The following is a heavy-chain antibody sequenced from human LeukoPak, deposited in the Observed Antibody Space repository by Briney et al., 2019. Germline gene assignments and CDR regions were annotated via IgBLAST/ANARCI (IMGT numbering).Heavy chain of an antibody. CDR2: IYTGGYI. V-gene: IGHV3-53*01. CDR1: GFTVTSNY. Sequence: PGGTLRLSCVASGFTVTSNYMNWVRQAPGKGLEWVSLIYTGGYIYYADSVKGRFTISRDDSKNTVYLQMNSLRAEDTAVYYCARGRRFGQLSLYSFDYWGQGTLVTVSS. J-gene: IGHJ4*02. CDR3: ARGRRFGQLSLYSFDY. D-gene: IGHD3-16*02.